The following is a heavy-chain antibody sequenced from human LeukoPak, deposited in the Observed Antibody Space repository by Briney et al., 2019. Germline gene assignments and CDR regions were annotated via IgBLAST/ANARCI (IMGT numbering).Heavy chain of an antibody. D-gene: IGHD3-10*01. CDR1: GGSFSGYY. CDR2: INHSGST. V-gene: IGHV4-34*01. J-gene: IGHJ5*02. CDR3: ASITMVRGVSNWFDP. Sequence: SETLSLTCAVYGGSFSGYYWSWIRQPPGKGLEWIGEINHSGSTNYNPSLKSRVTISVDTSKNQFSLKLSSVTAADTAVYYCASITMVRGVSNWFDPWGQGTLVTVSS.